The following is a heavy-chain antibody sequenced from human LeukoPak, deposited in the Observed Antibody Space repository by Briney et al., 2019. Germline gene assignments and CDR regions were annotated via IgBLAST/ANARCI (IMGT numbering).Heavy chain of an antibody. CDR3: AKGGGYGELSSYFDY. V-gene: IGHV3-23*01. CDR2: ISGSGGST. J-gene: IGHJ4*02. Sequence: GGSLRLSCAASGFTFSSYGMSWVRQAPGKGLEWVSAISGSGGSTYYADSVKGRFTISRDNSKNTPYLRMNSLRAGDTAVYYCAKGGGYGELSSYFDYWGQGTLVTVSS. D-gene: IGHD3-16*02. CDR1: GFTFSSYG.